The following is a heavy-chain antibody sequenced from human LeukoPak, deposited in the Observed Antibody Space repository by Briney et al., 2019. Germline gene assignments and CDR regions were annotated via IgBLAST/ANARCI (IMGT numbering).Heavy chain of an antibody. V-gene: IGHV2-5*02. CDR2: IYWDDEE. J-gene: IGHJ4*02. CDR3: AHSPHFDWYTYYFDY. D-gene: IGHD3-9*01. Sequence: SGPTLVNPTQTLTLICSFSGFSLSATDVGVGWIRQPPGKAPEWLALIYWDDEERYSPSLRSRLTITKDISKNQVVLRMTNMDPVDTATYYCAHSPHFDWYTYYFDYWGQGTLVTVSS. CDR1: GFSLSATDVG.